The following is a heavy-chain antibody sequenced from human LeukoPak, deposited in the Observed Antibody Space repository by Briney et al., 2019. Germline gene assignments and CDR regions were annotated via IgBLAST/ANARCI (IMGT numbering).Heavy chain of an antibody. V-gene: IGHV3-7*02. CDR2: IKHDGSEK. CDR1: GFTFNLAW. J-gene: IGHJ4*02. CDR3: ASQLDGTLDY. Sequence: GGSLRLSCAASGFTFNLAWMSWVRQAPGKGLEWVGNIKHDGSEKYYVDSVKGRFTFSRDNAKNSLYLQMNSLRAEDTAVYYCASQLDGTLDYWGQGTVVTVSS. D-gene: IGHD2-2*01.